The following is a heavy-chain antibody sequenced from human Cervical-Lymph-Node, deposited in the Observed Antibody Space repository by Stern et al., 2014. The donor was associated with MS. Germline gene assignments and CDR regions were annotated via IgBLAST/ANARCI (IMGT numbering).Heavy chain of an antibody. CDR3: ATDRGVK. CDR1: GHPLSELA. V-gene: IGHV1-24*01. J-gene: IGHJ4*02. D-gene: IGHD3-10*01. CDR2: FYPEDGET. Sequence: QVQLVQSGAEVKKPGASVTVSCNVSGHPLSELAIHWLRQLPTSGLEWLGQFYPEDGETGYAQRLQGRLTMTEDPNTGTAYMTLTALTSDDTAVYYCATDRGVKWGPGTLVAVSS.